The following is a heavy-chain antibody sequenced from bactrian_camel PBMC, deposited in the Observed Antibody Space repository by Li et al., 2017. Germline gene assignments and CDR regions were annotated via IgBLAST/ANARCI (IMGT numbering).Heavy chain of an antibody. CDR2: IDSDGNT. CDR1: GFKYSAYC. CDR3: AADRPSFGLLCGLWSARFNY. D-gene: IGHD1*01. Sequence: HVQLVESGGGSVHPGGSLRLACAASGFKYSAYCMAWYRQGSGKQREEVAAIDSDGNTAYPDSVKGRFTISKDNAENTLYLQMNSLKPEDTAVYYCAADRPSFGLLCGLWSARFNYWGQGTQVTVS. J-gene: IGHJ4*01. V-gene: IGHV3S53*01.